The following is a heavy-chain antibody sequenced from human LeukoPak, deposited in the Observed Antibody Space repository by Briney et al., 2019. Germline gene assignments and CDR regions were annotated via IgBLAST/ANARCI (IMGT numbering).Heavy chain of an antibody. D-gene: IGHD1-14*01. V-gene: IGHV3-48*04. J-gene: IGHJ3*02. CDR2: ISSSSTI. CDR1: GFTFSSYS. Sequence: PGGSLRPSCAASGFTFSSYSMNWVRQAPGKGLEWVSDISSSSTIYYADSVKGRFTISRDNAKNSLYLQMNSLRAEDTAVYYCARVSGALPDDAFDIWGQGTMVTVSS. CDR3: ARVSGALPDDAFDI.